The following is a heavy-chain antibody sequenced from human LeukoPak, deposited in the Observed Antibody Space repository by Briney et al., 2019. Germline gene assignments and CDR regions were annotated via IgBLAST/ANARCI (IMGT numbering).Heavy chain of an antibody. J-gene: IGHJ5*02. CDR3: CVYKAANWFDP. CDR2: INQDASET. CDR1: GITFSSYW. D-gene: IGHD5/OR15-5a*01. V-gene: IGHV3-7*01. Sequence: GGSLGLSYAASGITFSSYWMSWVRQAPGKGLEWVANINQDASETQYADSVQGRFTISRDNTKNSLYVQMNSLRVEDTAIYYCCVYKAANWFDPWGQGTLVTVSS.